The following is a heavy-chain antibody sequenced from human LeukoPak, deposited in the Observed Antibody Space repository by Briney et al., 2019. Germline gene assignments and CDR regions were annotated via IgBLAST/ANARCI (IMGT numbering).Heavy chain of an antibody. V-gene: IGHV4-4*07. J-gene: IGHJ5*02. D-gene: IGHD7-27*01. CDR2: IYTSGST. Sequence: SETLSLTCTVCGGSMSSYYWSWIRQPAGKGLEWIGRIYTSGSTNYNPSLKSRVTMSVDTSKNQFSLKLSSVTAADTAVYYCARDSRNPWGHNWFDPWGQGTLVTVSS. CDR1: GGSMSSYY. CDR3: ARDSRNPWGHNWFDP.